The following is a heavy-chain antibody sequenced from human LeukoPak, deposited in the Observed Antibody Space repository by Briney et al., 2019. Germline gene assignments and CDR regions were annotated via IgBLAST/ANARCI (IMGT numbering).Heavy chain of an antibody. Sequence: SETLSLTCAVYGGSFSGYYWSWIRQPPGKGLEWIGEINHSGSTNYNPSLKSRVTISLDTSKNLFSLNLTSVTAADTAVYFCAREIHYDSSGQRTLHAFDMWGQGTMVTVSS. CDR2: INHSGST. J-gene: IGHJ3*02. CDR3: AREIHYDSSGQRTLHAFDM. CDR1: GGSFSGYY. D-gene: IGHD3-22*01. V-gene: IGHV4-34*01.